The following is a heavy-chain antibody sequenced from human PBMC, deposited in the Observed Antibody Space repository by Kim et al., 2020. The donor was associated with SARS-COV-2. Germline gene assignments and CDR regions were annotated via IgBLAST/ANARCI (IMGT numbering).Heavy chain of an antibody. CDR1: GFTVSSNY. Sequence: GGSLRLSCAASGFTVSSNYMSWVRQAPGKGLEWVSVIYSGGSTYYADSVKGRFTISRDNSKNTLYLQMNSLRAEDTAVYYCALGLYSYAPLVYWGQGTLVTVSS. CDR3: ALGLYSYAPLVY. J-gene: IGHJ4*02. CDR2: IYSGGST. V-gene: IGHV3-53*01. D-gene: IGHD5-18*01.